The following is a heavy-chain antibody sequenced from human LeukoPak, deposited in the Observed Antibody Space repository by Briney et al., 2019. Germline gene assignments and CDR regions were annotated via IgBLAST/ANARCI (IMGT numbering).Heavy chain of an antibody. J-gene: IGHJ5*02. CDR2: IKQDGSEK. CDR3: ARVNWIGADFWSGYYSRSGWLDP. Sequence: GGSLRLSCAASGFTFSSYWMSWVRQAPGKGLEWVANIKQDGSEKYYVDSVKGRFTISRDNAKNSLYLQMNSLRAEDTAVYYCARVNWIGADFWSGYYSRSGWLDPWGQGTLVTVSS. V-gene: IGHV3-7*01. D-gene: IGHD3-3*01. CDR1: GFTFSSYW.